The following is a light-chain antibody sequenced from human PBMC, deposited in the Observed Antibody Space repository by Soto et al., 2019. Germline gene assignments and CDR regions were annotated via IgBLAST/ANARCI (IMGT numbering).Light chain of an antibody. Sequence: QSVLTQPPSASGSPGQSVTISCTGTSSDVGGYVSWYQQHPGKAPKLMIYAVTKRPSGVPDRFSGSKSGNTASLTVSGLQAEDEADYYCSSYAGSNTDVVFGGGTKVTVL. V-gene: IGLV2-8*01. J-gene: IGLJ2*01. CDR1: SSDVGGY. CDR2: AVT. CDR3: SSYAGSNTDVV.